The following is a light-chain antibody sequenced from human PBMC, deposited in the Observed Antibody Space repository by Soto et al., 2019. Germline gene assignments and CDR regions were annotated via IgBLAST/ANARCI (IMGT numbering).Light chain of an antibody. CDR3: QHYRSAPFT. V-gene: IGKV1-39*01. CDR1: QSISSY. J-gene: IGKJ3*01. CDR2: AAS. Sequence: DIQMTQSPSSLSASVGDRVTITCRASQSISSYLNWYQQKPGKAPKLLIYAASSLQSGVPSRFSGSGSGTDFTLTISRLEPEDFAVYYCQHYRSAPFTFGPGTKVDIK.